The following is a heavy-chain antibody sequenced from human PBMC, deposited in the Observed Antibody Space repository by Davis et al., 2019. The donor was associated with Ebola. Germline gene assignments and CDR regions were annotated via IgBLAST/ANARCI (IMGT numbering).Heavy chain of an antibody. CDR2: ISSDGSST. D-gene: IGHD2/OR15-2a*01. CDR1: GFTFSSYW. CDR3: AKGGARYFYHYYGMDV. Sequence: HTGGSLRLSCAVSGFTFSSYWMHWVRQVPGKGLVWVSRISSDGSSTTYADSVKGRFTISRDNAKNTLYLKINSLRADDTALYYCAKGGARYFYHYYGMDVWGQGTTVTVSS. V-gene: IGHV3-74*01. J-gene: IGHJ6*02.